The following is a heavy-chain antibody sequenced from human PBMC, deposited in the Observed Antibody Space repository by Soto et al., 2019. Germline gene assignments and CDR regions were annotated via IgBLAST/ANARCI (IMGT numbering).Heavy chain of an antibody. Sequence: HPGGSLRLSCAASGFTFSTYAMYWVRQAPGKGLEWVGVITPNGGNERYADSVKGRFTISRDNVQNTLYLQMDSLRPEDTAIYYCARDTISGSWFPLAHWGQGTLVPVSS. CDR1: GFTFSTYA. CDR2: ITPNGGNE. CDR3: ARDTISGSWFPLAH. J-gene: IGHJ1*01. D-gene: IGHD2-15*01. V-gene: IGHV3-30-3*01.